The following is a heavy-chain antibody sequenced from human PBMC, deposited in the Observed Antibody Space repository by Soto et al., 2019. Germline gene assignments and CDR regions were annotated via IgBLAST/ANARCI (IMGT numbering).Heavy chain of an antibody. Sequence: PSETLSLTCTVSGGSISSSSYYWGWIRQPPGKGLEWIGSIYYSGSTYYNPSLKSRVTISVDTSKNQFSLKLSSVTAADTAVYYCARLVPTVTLDYWGQGTRVTVSS. CDR1: GGSISSSSYY. V-gene: IGHV4-39*01. CDR2: IYYSGST. D-gene: IGHD4-17*01. CDR3: ARLVPTVTLDY. J-gene: IGHJ4*02.